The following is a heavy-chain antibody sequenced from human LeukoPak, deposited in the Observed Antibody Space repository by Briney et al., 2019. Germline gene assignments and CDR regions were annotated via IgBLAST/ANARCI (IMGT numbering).Heavy chain of an antibody. Sequence: ASVKVSCKASAYTFTTYGISWVRQAPGQGLEWMGWISAYNGDTNYAQNLQGRVTMTTEKSTSTAYMELRSLRSDDTAVYYCAKFCSGGSCHLPGPDFDYWGQGTLVTVSS. CDR2: ISAYNGDT. CDR1: AYTFTTYG. V-gene: IGHV1-18*01. J-gene: IGHJ4*02. D-gene: IGHD2-15*01. CDR3: AKFCSGGSCHLPGPDFDY.